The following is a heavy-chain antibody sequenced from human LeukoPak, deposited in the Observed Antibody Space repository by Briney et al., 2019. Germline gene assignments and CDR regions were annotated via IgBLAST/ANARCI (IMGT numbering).Heavy chain of an antibody. D-gene: IGHD3-10*01. CDR1: GGSFSGYY. Sequence: SETLSLTCAVYGGSFSGYYWSWIRQPPGKGLEWIGEINHSGSTNYNPSLMSRVTISVDTSKNQFSLKLSSVTAAGTAVYYCARVGADGSGFLFDYWGQATLLTVSS. CDR3: ARVGADGSGFLFDY. CDR2: INHSGST. V-gene: IGHV4-34*01. J-gene: IGHJ4*02.